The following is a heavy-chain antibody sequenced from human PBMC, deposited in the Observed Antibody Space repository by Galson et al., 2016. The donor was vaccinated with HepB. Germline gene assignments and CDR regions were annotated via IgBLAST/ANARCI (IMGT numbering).Heavy chain of an antibody. V-gene: IGHV4-31*11. J-gene: IGHJ3*01. Sequence: TLSLTCDVSGGSISSGGYYRSWIRQLPGNGLEWIGYIYYSRTTYYNPSLRSRLSISADTSKNQFSLELSPVTAADTAAYFCARLTSTGTFDAFDVWGQGTMVTVSS. CDR1: GGSISSGGYY. D-gene: IGHD1-1*01. CDR3: ARLTSTGTFDAFDV. CDR2: IYYSRTT.